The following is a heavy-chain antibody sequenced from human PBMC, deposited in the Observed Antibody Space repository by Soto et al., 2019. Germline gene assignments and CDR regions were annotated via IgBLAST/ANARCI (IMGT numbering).Heavy chain of an antibody. V-gene: IGHV3-53*01. CDR3: ARRSAYCGGDCYDNWFDP. J-gene: IGHJ5*02. Sequence: GGSLRLSCAASGFTVSSNYVSWVRQAPGKGLEWVSVIYSGGSTYYADSVKGRFTISRDNSKNTLYLQMNSLRAEDTAVYYCARRSAYCGGDCYDNWFDPWGQGTLVTVSS. CDR2: IYSGGST. D-gene: IGHD2-21*02. CDR1: GFTVSSNY.